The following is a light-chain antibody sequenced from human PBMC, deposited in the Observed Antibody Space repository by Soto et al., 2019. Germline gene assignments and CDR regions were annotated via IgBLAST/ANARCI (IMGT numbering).Light chain of an antibody. J-gene: IGLJ1*01. V-gene: IGLV2-14*01. CDR1: SSDIGAYNY. CDR2: DVS. CDR3: ASYTTSTTRYL. Sequence: QSVLTQPASVSGAPGQAITISCTGTSSDIGAYNYVSWLQQHPGKAPKLMVYDVSDRPSGVSNRFSGSKSVNTASLTISELQAEDEADYYCASYTTSTTRYLFGTGTKVTVL.